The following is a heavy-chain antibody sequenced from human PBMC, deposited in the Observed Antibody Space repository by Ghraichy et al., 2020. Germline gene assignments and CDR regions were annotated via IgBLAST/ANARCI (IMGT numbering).Heavy chain of an antibody. J-gene: IGHJ4*02. CDR1: GFGFRTSG. CDR2: ISSGGDYL. Sequence: GGSLRLSCAASGFGFRTSGMSWVRQAPGKGLEWVSSISSGGDYLYYADSVKGRFSISRDNANNSLYLQLNSLRAEDTALYYCARIAVAGTWFYDYWGQGTLVSVSS. V-gene: IGHV3-21*01. CDR3: ARIAVAGTWFYDY. D-gene: IGHD6-19*01.